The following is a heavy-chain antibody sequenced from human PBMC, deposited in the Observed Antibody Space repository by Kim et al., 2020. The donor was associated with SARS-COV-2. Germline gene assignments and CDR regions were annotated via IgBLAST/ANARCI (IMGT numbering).Heavy chain of an antibody. J-gene: IGHJ6*02. CDR2: IYYSGST. CDR1: GGSISSYY. CDR3: ARDTPHLFSYYGMDV. Sequence: SETLSLTCTVSGGSISSYYWSWIRQPPGKGLEWIGSIYYSGSTNYNPSLKSRVTTTVDTSKNQFSLKLSSVTAADTAVYYCARDTPHLFSYYGMDVWGQGTTVTVSS. V-gene: IGHV4-59*13.